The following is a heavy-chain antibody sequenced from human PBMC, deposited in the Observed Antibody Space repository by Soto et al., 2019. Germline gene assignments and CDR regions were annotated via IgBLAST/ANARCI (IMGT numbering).Heavy chain of an antibody. V-gene: IGHV4-59*11. J-gene: IGHJ2*01. D-gene: IGHD2-8*01. Sequence: QVQLQESGPGLVKPSETLALTCNVSGGSIGSHYWTWIRQPPGKGLEWIGYVYSSGGTNYNPSLKSRVILSVVTSMNQCTLKMNYLTSEDTAEYYCARMGLLYASTHWVFGLGGRG. CDR3: ARMGLLYASTHWVFGL. CDR1: GGSIGSHY. CDR2: VYSSGGT.